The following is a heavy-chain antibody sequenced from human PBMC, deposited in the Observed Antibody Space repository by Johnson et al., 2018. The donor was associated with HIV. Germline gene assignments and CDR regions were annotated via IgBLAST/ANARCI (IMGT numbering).Heavy chain of an antibody. CDR3: ARLSVAGDAFDI. V-gene: IGHV3-20*04. D-gene: IGHD6-19*01. J-gene: IGHJ3*02. Sequence: VQLVESGGSVERPGGSLRLSCVASGFTFDDFGMSWVRQAPGKGLEWVSGINWNGATTGYADSVQGRFTISRDNAKKSLYLQVNSLRAEDTAVYYCARLSVAGDAFDIWGQGTMVTVSS. CDR1: GFTFDDFG. CDR2: INWNGATT.